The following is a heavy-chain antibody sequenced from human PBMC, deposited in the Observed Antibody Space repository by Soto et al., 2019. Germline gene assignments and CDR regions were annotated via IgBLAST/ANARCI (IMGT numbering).Heavy chain of an antibody. CDR2: IYYSGST. CDR1: GGSISSGGYY. CDR3: ARVDYRDNYYGMDV. Sequence: KTSETLSLTCTVSGGSISSGGYYWSWIRQHPGKGLEWIGYIYYSGSTYYNPSLKSRVTISVDTSKNQFSLKLSSVTAADTAVYYCARVDYRDNYYGMDVWGQGTTVTVSS. D-gene: IGHD4-4*01. V-gene: IGHV4-31*03. J-gene: IGHJ6*02.